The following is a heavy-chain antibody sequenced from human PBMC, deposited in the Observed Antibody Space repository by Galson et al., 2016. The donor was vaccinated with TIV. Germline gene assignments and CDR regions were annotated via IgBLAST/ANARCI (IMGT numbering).Heavy chain of an antibody. V-gene: IGHV1-24*01. CDR3: ATVALFPGLSLDH. D-gene: IGHD2/OR15-2a*01. CDR1: GNSLNELV. J-gene: IGHJ4*02. Sequence: SVKVSCKVSGNSLNELVIHWVRQAPGKGLEWMGGFDPEVSKTVYAQMLQGRVTMAADTSINTAYMELGSLRFEDTAVYYCATVALFPGLSLDHWGQGTLVTVSS. CDR2: FDPEVSKT.